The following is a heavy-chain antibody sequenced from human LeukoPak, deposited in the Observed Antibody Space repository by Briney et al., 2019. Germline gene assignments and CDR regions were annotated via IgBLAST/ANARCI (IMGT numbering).Heavy chain of an antibody. Sequence: PLETLSLTCAVYGGSFSRHYWTWIRQPPGKGLEWIGEIDHTGRSTYNPSLTSRVTISKDSSKNQCSLSLGSVIAADTAVYFCARGENSGSYFSYFDSWAQGTPVTVSS. V-gene: IGHV4-34*01. J-gene: IGHJ5*01. CDR2: IDHTGRS. CDR3: ARGENSGSYFSYFDS. CDR1: GGSFSRHY. D-gene: IGHD3-10*01.